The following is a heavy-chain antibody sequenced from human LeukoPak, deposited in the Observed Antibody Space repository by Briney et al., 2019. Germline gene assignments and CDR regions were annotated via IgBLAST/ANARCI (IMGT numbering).Heavy chain of an antibody. D-gene: IGHD7-27*01. Sequence: GGSLRLSCAASGFHFSTYGMHWVRQAPGKGLEWVGVIWYDGSNKIYAESVKGRFTISRDNSNNTLYLQMNSLRAEDTAVYYCARDRSWGSQCYFDYWGQGTLVTVSS. V-gene: IGHV3-33*01. CDR2: IWYDGSNK. CDR1: GFHFSTYG. CDR3: ARDRSWGSQCYFDY. J-gene: IGHJ4*02.